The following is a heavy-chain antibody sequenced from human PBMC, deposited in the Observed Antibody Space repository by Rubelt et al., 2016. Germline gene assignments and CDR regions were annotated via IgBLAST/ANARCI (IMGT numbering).Heavy chain of an antibody. CDR1: GASISSYY. Sequence: QVQLQESGPGLVKPSETLSLTCAVSGASISSYYWSWVRQPPGKGLEWIGCIYYSGITKYNPSLKSRVTISVDTSGKQFSLKLSSVTAADTAVYFCARTGDSTGFYYYYMDVWGKGTTVTVSS. J-gene: IGHJ6*03. D-gene: IGHD7-27*01. CDR2: IYYSGIT. CDR3: ARTGDSTGFYYYYMDV. V-gene: IGHV4-59*01.